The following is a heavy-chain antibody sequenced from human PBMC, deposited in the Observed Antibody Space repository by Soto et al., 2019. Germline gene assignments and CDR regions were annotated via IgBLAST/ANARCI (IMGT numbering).Heavy chain of an antibody. V-gene: IGHV3-30*18. CDR1: GFSFSSYG. J-gene: IGHJ4*02. CDR2: ISYDGTDE. Sequence: QVQLVESGGGVVQPGRSLRLSCAASGFSFSSYGMHWVRQAPGKGLEWVAMISYDGTDEYYADSVKGRFTISRDNSKKAVYLQMNSLRAEDTAVYYCAKQESGWNDHFDYWGQGTLVTVSS. CDR3: AKQESGWNDHFDY. D-gene: IGHD1-1*01.